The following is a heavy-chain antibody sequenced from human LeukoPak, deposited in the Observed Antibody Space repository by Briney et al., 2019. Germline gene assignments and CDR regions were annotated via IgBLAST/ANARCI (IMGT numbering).Heavy chain of an antibody. CDR1: GFTVSSNS. D-gene: IGHD3-3*01. V-gene: IGHV3-21*01. Sequence: GGSLKLSCTVSGFTVSSNSMSWVRQAPGKGLEWVSSISSSSSNIYYADSVKGRFTISRDNAKNSLYLQMNSLRAEDTAVYYCARDQFGFWSGYSGYWGEGTLVTVSS. CDR3: ARDQFGFWSGYSGY. J-gene: IGHJ4*02. CDR2: ISSSSSNI.